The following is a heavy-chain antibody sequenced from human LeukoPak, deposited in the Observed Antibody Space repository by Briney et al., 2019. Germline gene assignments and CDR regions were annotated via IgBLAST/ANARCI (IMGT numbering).Heavy chain of an antibody. CDR1: GGSISSSTYY. CDR3: ARLYYYYGLDV. J-gene: IGHJ6*02. CDR2: KYYSGNS. Sequence: SETLSLTSTVSGGSISSSTYYWGWIRQPPGKGLGLIGSKYYSGNSYYNPSLKSRVSISVDTSKNQFSLKLSSVTAADTAVYYCARLYYYYGLDVWGQGTTLTVSS. V-gene: IGHV4-39*01.